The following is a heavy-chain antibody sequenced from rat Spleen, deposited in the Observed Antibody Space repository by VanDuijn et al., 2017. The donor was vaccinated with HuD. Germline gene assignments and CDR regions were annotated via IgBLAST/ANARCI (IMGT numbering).Heavy chain of an antibody. CDR1: GFTFTNYG. CDR2: ISFDGGTT. Sequence: EVQLVDHGGGLVQPGRSLKLSCAASGFTFTNYGMAWVRQAPKKGLEWVAYISFDGGTTYYRDSVKGRFTISRDNAKSTLYLQMNSLRSEDTATYYCARPDGYTYVMDAWGQGASVTVSS. D-gene: IGHD1-4*01. CDR3: ARPDGYTYVMDA. V-gene: IGHV5-22*01. J-gene: IGHJ4*01.